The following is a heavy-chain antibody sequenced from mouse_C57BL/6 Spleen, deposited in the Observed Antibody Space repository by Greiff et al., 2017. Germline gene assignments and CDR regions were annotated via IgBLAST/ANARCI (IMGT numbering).Heavy chain of an antibody. CDR3: ARIHYYGNHWYFDV. CDR1: GYSITSGYY. V-gene: IGHV3-6*01. J-gene: IGHJ1*03. CDR2: ISYDGSN. D-gene: IGHD1-1*01. Sequence: EVKLQESGPGLVKPSQSLSLTCSVTGYSITSGYYWNWIRQFPGNKLEWMGYISYDGSNNYNPSLKNRISITRDTSKNQFFLKLNSVTTEDTATYYCARIHYYGNHWYFDVWGTGTTVTVSS.